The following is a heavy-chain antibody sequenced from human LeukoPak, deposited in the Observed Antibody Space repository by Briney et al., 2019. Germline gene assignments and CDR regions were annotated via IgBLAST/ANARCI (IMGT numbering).Heavy chain of an antibody. CDR1: GGSISSGGYS. V-gene: IGHV4-30-2*01. J-gene: IGHJ5*02. CDR3: ARGHYCSSTSCYTGYNWFDP. CDR2: IYHSGST. D-gene: IGHD2-2*02. Sequence: SETLSLTCAVSGGSISSGGYSWSWIQQPPRKGLEWIGYIYHSGSTYYNPSLKSRVTISVDRSKNQFSLKLSSVTAADTAVYYCARGHYCSSTSCYTGYNWFDPWGQGTLVTVSS.